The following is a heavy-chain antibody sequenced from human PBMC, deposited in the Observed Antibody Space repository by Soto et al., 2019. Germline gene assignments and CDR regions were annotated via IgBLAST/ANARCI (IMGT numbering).Heavy chain of an antibody. J-gene: IGHJ4*02. Sequence: VQLVESGGGVVQPGRSLRLYCAASGFTFSTYGMYWVRQAPGKGLEWVAVIWYDASNKYYAESVKGRFTISRDNSENTLYLQMNSLRAEDTAVYYCARGRVDGGELDLWGQGTLVTVSS. CDR2: IWYDASNK. CDR3: ARGRVDGGELDL. CDR1: GFTFSTYG. V-gene: IGHV3-33*01. D-gene: IGHD1-26*01.